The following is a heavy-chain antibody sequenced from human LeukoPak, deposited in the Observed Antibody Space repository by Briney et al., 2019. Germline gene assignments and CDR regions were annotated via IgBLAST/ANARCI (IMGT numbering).Heavy chain of an antibody. D-gene: IGHD2-8*02. Sequence: GGSLRLSCAGSGFIFNSHWMTWVRQAPGMGVEWVGNIRQDGDEKFYADSVRGRFTISRDNAKNSLYLHLNSLRADDTAIYYCARVRTEWYIDLWGRGTLVTVSP. V-gene: IGHV3-7*01. CDR2: IRQDGDEK. J-gene: IGHJ2*01. CDR3: ARVRTEWYIDL. CDR1: GFIFNSHW.